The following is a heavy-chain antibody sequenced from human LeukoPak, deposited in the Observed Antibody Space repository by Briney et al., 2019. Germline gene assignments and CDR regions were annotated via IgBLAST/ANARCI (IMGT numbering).Heavy chain of an antibody. V-gene: IGHV4-34*01. J-gene: IGHJ3*02. D-gene: IGHD3-16*02. CDR1: GGSFSGYY. Sequence: KPSETLSLTCAVYGGSFSGYYWSWIRQPPGKGLEWIGEINHSGSTNYNPSLKSRVTISVDTSKNQFSLKLSSVTAADTAVYYCARARYDYVWGSYRSDAFDIWGQGTMVTVSS. CDR2: INHSGST. CDR3: ARARYDYVWGSYRSDAFDI.